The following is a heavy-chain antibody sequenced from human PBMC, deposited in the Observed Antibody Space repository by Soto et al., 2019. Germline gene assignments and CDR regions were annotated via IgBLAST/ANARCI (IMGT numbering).Heavy chain of an antibody. CDR3: AREDSSGYYSWFDP. Sequence: VGSLRLSCAASGFTFSSYGMHWVRQAPGKGLEWVAVIWYDGSNKYYADSVKGRFTISRDNSKNTLYLQMNSLRAEDTAVYYCAREDSSGYYSWFDPWGQGTLVTVSS. J-gene: IGHJ5*02. CDR1: GFTFSSYG. CDR2: IWYDGSNK. V-gene: IGHV3-33*01. D-gene: IGHD3-22*01.